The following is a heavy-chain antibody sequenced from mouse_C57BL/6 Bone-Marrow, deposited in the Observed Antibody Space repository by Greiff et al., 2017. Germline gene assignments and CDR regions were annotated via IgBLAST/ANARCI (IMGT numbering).Heavy chain of an antibody. CDR3: TTDDYDVRAWFAY. J-gene: IGHJ3*01. V-gene: IGHV14-4*01. CDR2: IDPENGDT. D-gene: IGHD2-4*01. CDR1: GFNIKDDY. Sequence: EVQLQQSGAELVRPGASVTLSCTASGFNIKDDYMHWVKQRPEQGLEWIGWIDPENGDTEYASKFQGKATITADTSSNTAYLQLSSLTSEDTDVYYCTTDDYDVRAWFAYWGQGTLVTVSA.